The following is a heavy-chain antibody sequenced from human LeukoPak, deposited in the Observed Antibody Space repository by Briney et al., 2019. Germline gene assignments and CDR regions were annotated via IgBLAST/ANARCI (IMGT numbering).Heavy chain of an antibody. Sequence: GGSLRLSCAASGFTFSDYYMSWIRQAPGKGLEWVSYISGSSSYTNYADSVKGRFTISRDNAKNSLYLQMNSLRAEDTAVYYCARDKGPITIPDYYYGMDVWGQGTTVTVSS. D-gene: IGHD3-9*01. V-gene: IGHV3-11*05. CDR1: GFTFSDYY. CDR3: ARDKGPITIPDYYYGMDV. CDR2: ISGSSSYT. J-gene: IGHJ6*02.